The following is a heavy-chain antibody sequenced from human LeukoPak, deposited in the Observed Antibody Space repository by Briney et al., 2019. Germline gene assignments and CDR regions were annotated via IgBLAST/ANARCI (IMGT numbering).Heavy chain of an antibody. V-gene: IGHV3-7*01. CDR2: IKQDGSEK. CDR3: ARMDIGLVRD. J-gene: IGHJ4*02. CDR1: GFTFSSYW. D-gene: IGHD3-10*01. Sequence: GGSLRLSCSASGFTFSSYWMSWVRQAPGKGLEWVANIKQDGSEKYYVDSVKGRFTISRDNAKNSLSLQMNSLRAEDAAVYYCARMDIGLVRDWGQGTLVTVSS.